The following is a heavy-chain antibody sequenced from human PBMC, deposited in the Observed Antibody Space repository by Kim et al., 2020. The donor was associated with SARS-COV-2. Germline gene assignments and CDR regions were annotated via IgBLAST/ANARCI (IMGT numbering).Heavy chain of an antibody. CDR3: ARVGYCGGDCYSDYYYYMDV. V-gene: IGHV4-59*01. CDR2: IYYSGST. J-gene: IGHJ6*03. D-gene: IGHD2-21*01. Sequence: SETLSLTCTVSGGSISSYYWSWIRQPPGKGLEWIGYIYYSGSTNYNPSLKSRVTISVDTSKNQFSLKLSSVTAADTAVYYCARVGYCGGDCYSDYYYYMDVWGKGTTVTVSS. CDR1: GGSISSYY.